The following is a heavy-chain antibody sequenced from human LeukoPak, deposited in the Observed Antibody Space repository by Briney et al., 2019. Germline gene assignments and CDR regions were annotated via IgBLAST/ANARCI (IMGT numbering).Heavy chain of an antibody. CDR2: VIPIFGRA. J-gene: IGHJ4*02. CDR1: GGAFSNFA. V-gene: IGHV1-69*13. Sequence: SVKVSCKASGGAFSNFAINWVRQAPGQGPEWMGGVIPIFGRANYAQRFQGRVTITADESTSTAYMELSSLRSEDTAVYYCARATHPYYYDSSGRLFDYWGQGTLVTVSS. CDR3: ARATHPYYYDSSGRLFDY. D-gene: IGHD3-22*01.